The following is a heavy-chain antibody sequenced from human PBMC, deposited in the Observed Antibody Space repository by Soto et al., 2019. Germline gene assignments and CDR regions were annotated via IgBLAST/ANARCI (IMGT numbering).Heavy chain of an antibody. CDR3: ALRSMAVVPEY. D-gene: IGHD3-22*01. CDR1: GDSISSYY. J-gene: IGHJ4*02. Sequence: QVQLQESGPGLVKPSETLSLTCAVSGDSISSYYCMWIRQPPGKGLESIGYLYYGRSANYNPSLTSRATLSVDTSTNQCSLTLSSMTAAETAVYYCALRSMAVVPEYWGQGTLVTVSS. V-gene: IGHV4-59*01. CDR2: LYYGRSA.